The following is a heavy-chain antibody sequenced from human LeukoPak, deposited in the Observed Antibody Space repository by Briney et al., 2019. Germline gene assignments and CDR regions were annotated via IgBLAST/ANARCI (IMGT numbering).Heavy chain of an antibody. CDR1: GYSISSGYY. J-gene: IGHJ3*02. CDR3: ASRSLDSSFDI. CDR2: IYHSGST. Sequence: SETLSLTXTVSGYSISSGYYWGWIRQPPGKGLEWIGSIYHSGSTYYNPSLKSRVTISVDTSKNQFSLKLSSVTAADTAVYYCASRSLDSSFDIWGQGTMVTVSS. V-gene: IGHV4-38-2*02.